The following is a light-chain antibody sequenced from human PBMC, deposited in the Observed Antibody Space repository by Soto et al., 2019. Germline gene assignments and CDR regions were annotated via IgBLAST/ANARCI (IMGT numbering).Light chain of an antibody. CDR1: QSLSNK. CDR3: QQYNDWPLYT. Sequence: EIVMTQSRTTLCVSPGERAILSCRASQSLSNKLAWYQQKPGQAPRLLIYGASTRATDIPARFSGSGFGTEFALTISSLQSDDFAIYYCQQYNDWPLYTFGQGTKLEIK. J-gene: IGKJ2*01. V-gene: IGKV3-15*01. CDR2: GAS.